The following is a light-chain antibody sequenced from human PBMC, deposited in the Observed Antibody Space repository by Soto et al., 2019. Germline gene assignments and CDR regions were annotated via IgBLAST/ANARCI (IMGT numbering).Light chain of an antibody. CDR2: GTS. Sequence: EIVLTQSPGTLSLSPGERATLSCRASQSVSSSLAWYQQKPGQAPRLLIYGTSNMATAIPDRFSGSGSGADFTLTISRLEPEDFALYYCQQYGISPSTFGPGTKVEI. J-gene: IGKJ1*01. CDR3: QQYGISPST. V-gene: IGKV3-20*01. CDR1: QSVSSS.